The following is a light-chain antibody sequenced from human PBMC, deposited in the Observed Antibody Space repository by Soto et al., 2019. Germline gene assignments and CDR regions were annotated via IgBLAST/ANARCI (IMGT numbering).Light chain of an antibody. V-gene: IGKV1-9*01. Sequence: IQLTQSPSSLSASVGDRVTLTCRASQDINKFLALFQHTPGKAPKLLVYSASALHSGVPSRFSGSGSGTDFALTISSLQPEDFATDYCQQLNTCPYTFGQGTRVDIK. J-gene: IGKJ2*01. CDR2: SAS. CDR3: QQLNTCPYT. CDR1: QDINKF.